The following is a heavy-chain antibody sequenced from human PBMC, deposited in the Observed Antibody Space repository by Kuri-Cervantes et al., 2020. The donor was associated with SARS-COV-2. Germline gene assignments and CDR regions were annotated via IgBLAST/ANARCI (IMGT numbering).Heavy chain of an antibody. Sequence: GESLKISCTASGFSISDRAYWMTWVRQTPGKGLEWVANIKHDGSERFYVDSVKGRFTISRDNAKNSLYLQMNSLRAEDTAVYYCARDGVSLKGYYYYMDVWGKGTTVTVSS. CDR1: GFSISDRAYW. D-gene: IGHD2-15*01. J-gene: IGHJ6*03. V-gene: IGHV3-7*01. CDR2: IKHDGSER. CDR3: ARDGVSLKGYYYYMDV.